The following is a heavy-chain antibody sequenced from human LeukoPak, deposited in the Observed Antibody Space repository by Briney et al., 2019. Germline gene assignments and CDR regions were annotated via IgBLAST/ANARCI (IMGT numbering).Heavy chain of an antibody. D-gene: IGHD4-23*01. Sequence: ASVKVSCKASGYTFTNYAMHWVRQAPGQRLEWMGWINTGNGNTKYSQEFQGRVTITRDTSANTAYMELSSLRSEDMAVYYCARAGGNSYYYYYYYMDVWGKGTTVTVSS. CDR1: GYTFTNYA. J-gene: IGHJ6*03. CDR3: ARAGGNSYYYYYYYMDV. V-gene: IGHV1-3*03. CDR2: INTGNGNT.